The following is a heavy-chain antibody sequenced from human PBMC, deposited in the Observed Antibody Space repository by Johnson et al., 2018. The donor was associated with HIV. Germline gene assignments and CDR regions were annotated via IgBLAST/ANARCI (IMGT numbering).Heavy chain of an antibody. D-gene: IGHD6-6*01. J-gene: IGHJ3*02. CDR3: ATSQLALPPGVFDI. CDR1: GFTFSSYT. Sequence: QVQLVESGGGVVQPGRSLRLSCAASGFTFSSYTMHWVRQAPGKGLEWVAVISFDGANTYYADSVKGRFTISRDNSKNTLYLQMNSLRAEDTAVYYCATSQLALPPGVFDIWGQGTMVTVSS. CDR2: ISFDGANT. V-gene: IGHV3-30*04.